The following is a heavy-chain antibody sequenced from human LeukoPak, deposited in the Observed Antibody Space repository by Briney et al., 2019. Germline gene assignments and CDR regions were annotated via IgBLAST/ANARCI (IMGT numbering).Heavy chain of an antibody. CDR2: INHDGSDN. J-gene: IGHJ4*02. CDR3: ATPPQGKYYDSSS. V-gene: IGHV3-7*01. D-gene: IGHD3-22*01. Sequence: GGSLRLSCAASGVTFSNYWMTWVRQAPGKGLEWVAMINHDGSDNYYVDSVKGRFTISRDNAKNSLYLQMNSLRAEDTAVYYCATPPQGKYYDSSSWGQGTLVTVSS. CDR1: GVTFSNYW.